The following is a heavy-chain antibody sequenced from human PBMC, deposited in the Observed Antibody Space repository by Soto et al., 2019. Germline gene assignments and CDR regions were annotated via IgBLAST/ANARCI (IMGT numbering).Heavy chain of an antibody. V-gene: IGHV3-23*01. J-gene: IGHJ4*02. D-gene: IGHD3-16*01. CDR2: ISGNGADT. CDR1: GFTFSSYV. Sequence: GGSLRLSCAASGFTFSSYVMGWVRQAPGKGLEWVSAISGNGADTYYADSVKGRFTVSRDNSKNTLYLQINSLRADDTAVYYCAKRRGEGYFDYWGQGTLVTVSS. CDR3: AKRRGEGYFDY.